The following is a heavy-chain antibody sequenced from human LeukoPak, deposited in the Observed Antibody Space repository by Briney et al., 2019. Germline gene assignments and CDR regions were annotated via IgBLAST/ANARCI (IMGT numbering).Heavy chain of an antibody. CDR1: GTSFSGYH. D-gene: IGHD2-21*02. CDR2: INHSGST. V-gene: IGHV4-34*01. J-gene: IGHJ5*02. Sequence: SETLSPTCAVYGTSFSGYHWSWIRQPPGKGLEWIGEINHSGSTNYNPSLKSRVTISVDTSKNQFSLKLSSVTAADTAVYYCARGKNPIPRFIVVVTRRKKGTNGWFDPWGQGTLVTVSS. CDR3: ARGKNPIPRFIVVVTRRKKGTNGWFDP.